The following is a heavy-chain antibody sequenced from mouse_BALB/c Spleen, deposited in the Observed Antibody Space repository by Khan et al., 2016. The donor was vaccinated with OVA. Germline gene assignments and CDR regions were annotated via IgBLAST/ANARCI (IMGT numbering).Heavy chain of an antibody. CDR1: GYTFANYW. Sequence: QVQLQQSGAELAKPGASVKMSCKASGYTFANYWMHWVKQRPGQGLEWIGYINPSTGYTDYNQKFKDKATLTADKSSSTAYMQLSSLTSEDSAVYYCSRLGSSCGTTFVYWGQGTTLTVSS. V-gene: IGHV1-7*01. J-gene: IGHJ2*01. CDR2: INPSTGYT. CDR3: SRLGSSCGTTFVY. D-gene: IGHD1-1*01.